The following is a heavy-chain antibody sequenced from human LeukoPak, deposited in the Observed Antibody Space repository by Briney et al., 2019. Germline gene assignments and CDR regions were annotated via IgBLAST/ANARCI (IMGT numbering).Heavy chain of an antibody. Sequence: SEALSLTCTVCGGSISSYYWSWIRQPPGEGLEWIGYIYPRGITNYNPSLKRRGTISVDTSKNQFSMKLSSGTAADTAVYYCARLLRNIVVVPAGSYWYFDLWGRGTLVTVSS. V-gene: IGHV4-4*09. CDR1: GGSISSYY. CDR3: ARLLRNIVVVPAGSYWYFDL. CDR2: IYPRGIT. J-gene: IGHJ2*01. D-gene: IGHD2-2*01.